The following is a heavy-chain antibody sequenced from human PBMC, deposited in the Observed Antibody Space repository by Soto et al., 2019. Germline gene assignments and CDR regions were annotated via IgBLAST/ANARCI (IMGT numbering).Heavy chain of an antibody. Sequence: GGSLRLSCTASGFTFGDYAMSWFRQAPGKGLEWVGFIRSKAYGGTTEYAASVKGRFTISRDDSKSIAYLQMNSLKTEDTAVYYCTRVVGSKSHYYYYGMDVWGQGTTVTVSS. D-gene: IGHD2-21*01. J-gene: IGHJ6*02. CDR1: GFTFGDYA. CDR3: TRVVGSKSHYYYYGMDV. V-gene: IGHV3-49*03. CDR2: IRSKAYGGTT.